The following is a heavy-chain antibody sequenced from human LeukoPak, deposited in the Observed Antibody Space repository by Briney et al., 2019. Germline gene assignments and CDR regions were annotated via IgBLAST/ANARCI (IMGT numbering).Heavy chain of an antibody. CDR2: IKQDGSEK. V-gene: IGHV3-7*01. CDR3: ARAISNYRLAWDY. D-gene: IGHD4-11*01. CDR1: GFTFSSYW. Sequence: PGGSLRLSCAASGFTFSSYWMSWVRQAPGKGLEWVANIKQDGSEKHYADSVKGRFTISRDNAKNSLYLQMNSLRAEDTAVYYCARAISNYRLAWDYWGQGTLVTVSS. J-gene: IGHJ4*02.